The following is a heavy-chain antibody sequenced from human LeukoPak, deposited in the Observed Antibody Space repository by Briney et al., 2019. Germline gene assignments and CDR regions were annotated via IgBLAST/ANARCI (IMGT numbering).Heavy chain of an antibody. CDR2: IWYDGSNK. CDR1: GITFRNYG. D-gene: IGHD2-15*01. CDR3: ATDRATQYFDY. J-gene: IGHJ4*02. V-gene: IGHV3-33*01. Sequence: GRSLRLSCAASGITFRNYGMHWVRQAPGKGLEWVAFIWYDGSNKYYADFVKGRFTISRDNSRNTLFLQMNSLRVEDTAVYYCATDRATQYFDYWGQGTLVSVPS.